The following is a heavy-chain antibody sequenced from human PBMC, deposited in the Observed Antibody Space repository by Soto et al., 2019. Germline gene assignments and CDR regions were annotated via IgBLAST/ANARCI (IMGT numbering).Heavy chain of an antibody. CDR1: GFSFSSYD. V-gene: IGHV3-30*18. D-gene: IGHD3-3*01. CDR3: AKEEGQPYYALDV. CDR2: IAYDGRLY. J-gene: IGHJ6*01. Sequence: GGSLRLSCGASGFSFSSYDMHWVRQAPGKGLEWVANIAYDGRLYNYADSVKGRFTISRDNSKNTLYLQMNSLRGEDTAVYYCAKEEGQPYYALDVWGRGTTVTVSS.